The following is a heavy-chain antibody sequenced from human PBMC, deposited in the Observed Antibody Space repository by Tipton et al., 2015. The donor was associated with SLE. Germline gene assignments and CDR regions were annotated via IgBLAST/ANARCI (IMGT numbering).Heavy chain of an antibody. J-gene: IGHJ5*02. CDR3: ARDKWGEYTASTGYFWSFDP. CDR2: IYHDGST. Sequence: TLSLTCAVSGYSISSGYYWGWIRQSPGKTLEWIGNIYHDGSTYFNPSLRSRVTLSLDTSRNQFSLNLSSLTAADTAVYFCARDKWGEYTASTGYFWSFDPWGQGIPVTVSS. CDR1: GYSISSGYY. D-gene: IGHD3-9*01. V-gene: IGHV4-38-2*02.